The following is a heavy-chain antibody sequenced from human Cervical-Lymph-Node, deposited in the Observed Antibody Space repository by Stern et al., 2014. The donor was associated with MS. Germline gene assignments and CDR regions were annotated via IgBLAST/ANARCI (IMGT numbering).Heavy chain of an antibody. V-gene: IGHV1-8*01. CDR3: VRVSSTENIHLH. Sequence: VQLVQSGAEVKNPGASVKVSCEASGYTFTSFDINWVRQAPGQGLEWMGWINPDSDKNGYAQNFQGSLTLTRDTSINTAYLELGSLRSEDTAVYYCVRVSSTENIHLHWGQGTLVTVSS. J-gene: IGHJ4*02. D-gene: IGHD2/OR15-2a*01. CDR1: GYTFTSFD. CDR2: INPDSDKN.